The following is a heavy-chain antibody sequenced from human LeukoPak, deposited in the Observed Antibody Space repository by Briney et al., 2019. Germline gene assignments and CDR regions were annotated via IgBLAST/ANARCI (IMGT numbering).Heavy chain of an antibody. CDR2: IYTSGST. V-gene: IGHV4-61*02. J-gene: IGHJ4*02. D-gene: IGHD2-8*01. CDR3: ARVKGYCTNGVCYSPGGDY. Sequence: PSQTLSLTCTVSGGSISSGSYYWSWIRQPAGKGLEWIGRIYTSGSTNYNPSLKSRVTISVDTSKNQFSLKLSSVTAADTAVYYCARVKGYCTNGVCYSPGGDYWGQGTPVTVSS. CDR1: GGSISSGSYY.